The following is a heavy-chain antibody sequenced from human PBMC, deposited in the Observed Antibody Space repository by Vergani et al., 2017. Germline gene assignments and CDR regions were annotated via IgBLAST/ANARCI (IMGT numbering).Heavy chain of an antibody. D-gene: IGHD3-10*01. V-gene: IGHV1-2*02. CDR3: ARDGPYYGTGGDQKTNWFDP. CDR1: GYTFTGYY. Sequence: QVQLVQSGAEVKKPGASVKVSCTASGYTFTGYYMHWVRQAPGQGLEWMGWINPNSGGTNYAQKFQGRVTMTRDTSISTAYMELSRLGSDDTAVYYCARDGPYYGTGGDQKTNWFDPWGQGTLVTVSS. J-gene: IGHJ5*02. CDR2: INPNSGGT.